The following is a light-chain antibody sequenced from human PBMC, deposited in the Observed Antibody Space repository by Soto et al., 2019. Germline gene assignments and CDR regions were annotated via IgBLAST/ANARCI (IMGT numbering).Light chain of an antibody. J-gene: IGLJ2*01. CDR1: SSDVDGYNY. V-gene: IGLV2-14*01. CDR2: EVS. CDR3: TSYTSSRTLV. Sequence: QSALTQPASVSGSPGQSITISCTGTSSDVDGYNYVSWYQQHPGKAPKLMIYEVSNRPSGVSNRFSGSKSGNTASLTISGLQAEDEADYYCTSYTSSRTLVFGGGTKLTV.